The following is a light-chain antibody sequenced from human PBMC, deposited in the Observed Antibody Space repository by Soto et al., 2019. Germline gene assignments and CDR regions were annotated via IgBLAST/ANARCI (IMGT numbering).Light chain of an antibody. CDR3: YSTDSSCHHRV. CDR2: DDN. J-gene: IGLJ3*02. CDR1: TLPRKY. Sequence: SYELTQPPSVSVSPGQTARITCSGDTLPRKYAYWYQQKSGQAPVLVIYDDNKRPSGIPERFSGSSSGTVATLTISGAQVEDEADYSCYSTDSSCHHRVFGGGTKLTVL. V-gene: IGLV3-10*01.